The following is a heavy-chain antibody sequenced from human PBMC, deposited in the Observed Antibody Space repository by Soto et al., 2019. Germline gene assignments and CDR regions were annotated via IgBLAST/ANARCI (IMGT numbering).Heavy chain of an antibody. V-gene: IGHV3-74*03. CDR1: GFTFGDYW. J-gene: IGHJ4*02. CDR3: ATDEVDY. CDR2: MTGDGRTT. Sequence: GGSLRLSCAASGFTFGDYWMHWVRQPPGKGPEWVSRMTGDGRTTQYADSVKGRFTASRDNAKSTLYLQMNSLRAEDTAVYYCATDEVDYWGPGTLGTVS.